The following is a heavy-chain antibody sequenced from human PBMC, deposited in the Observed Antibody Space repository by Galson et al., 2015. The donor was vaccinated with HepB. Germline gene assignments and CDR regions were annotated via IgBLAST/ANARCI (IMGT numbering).Heavy chain of an antibody. J-gene: IGHJ6*02. CDR3: AREVGSGSYYSRVGASYYYYGMDV. Sequence: SVKVSCKASGYTFISYYMHWVRQAPGQGLEWMGIIDPSGGSTSYAQNFQGRVTMTRDTSTSTVYMELSSLRSEDTAVYYCAREVGSGSYYSRVGASYYYYGMDVWGQGTTVTVSS. D-gene: IGHD3-10*01. CDR1: GYTFISYY. V-gene: IGHV1-46*01. CDR2: IDPSGGST.